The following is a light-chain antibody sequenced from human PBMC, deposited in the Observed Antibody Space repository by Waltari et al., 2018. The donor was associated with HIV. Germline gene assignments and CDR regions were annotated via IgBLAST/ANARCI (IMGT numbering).Light chain of an antibody. CDR3: QQFYSSPYS. CDR1: QGISTA. J-gene: IGKJ2*03. CDR2: DAS. V-gene: IGKV1-13*02. Sequence: AIQLTQSPSSLSASVGDKVTITCRASQGISTALAWYQQKPGKAPKLLIYDASNLESGVPSSFSGSGSGTDCTLTISSLQPEDFATYYCQQFYSSPYSFGQGTKLEIK.